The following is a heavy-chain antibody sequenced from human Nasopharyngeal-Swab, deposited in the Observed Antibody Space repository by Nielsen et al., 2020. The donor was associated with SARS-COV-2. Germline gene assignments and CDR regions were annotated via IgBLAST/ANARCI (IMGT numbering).Heavy chain of an antibody. CDR2: IDPSDSYT. J-gene: IGHJ6*03. Sequence: VRQMPGKGLEWMGRIDPSDSYTNYSPSFQGHVTISADKSISTAYLRWSSLKASDTAMYYCAREYTYGYYYYMDVWGKGTTVTVSS. V-gene: IGHV5-10-1*01. CDR3: AREYTYGYYYYMDV. D-gene: IGHD5-18*01.